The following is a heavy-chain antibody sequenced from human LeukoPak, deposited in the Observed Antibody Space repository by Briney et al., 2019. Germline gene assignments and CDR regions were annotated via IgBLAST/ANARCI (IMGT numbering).Heavy chain of an antibody. CDR3: ARQEIGLRSFDP. D-gene: IGHD3/OR15-3a*01. CDR1: GGSISSALYH. V-gene: IGHV4-39*01. Sequence: SETLSLSCTVSGGSISSALYHWGWIRQPPGKNLEWLGSVYYTGSTHNNPSLKSRVTISVDTSKNQFSLNLSSVTAADTAVYYCARQEIGLRSFDPWGQGTLVTVSS. CDR2: VYYTGST. J-gene: IGHJ5*02.